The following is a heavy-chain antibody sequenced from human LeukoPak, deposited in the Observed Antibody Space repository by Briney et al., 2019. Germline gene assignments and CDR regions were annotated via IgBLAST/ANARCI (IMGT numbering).Heavy chain of an antibody. CDR3: ARRGSSSWTQFDP. D-gene: IGHD6-13*01. J-gene: IGHJ5*02. V-gene: IGHV4-28*01. CDR1: GYSISSSSW. Sequence: SDTLSLTCAVSGYSISSSSWWGWIRQPPGKGLEWIGYTYYSGSTYYNPSLKSRVTMSVDTSKNQFSLKLSSVTAVDTAVYYCARRGSSSWTQFDPWGQGTLVTVSS. CDR2: TYYSGST.